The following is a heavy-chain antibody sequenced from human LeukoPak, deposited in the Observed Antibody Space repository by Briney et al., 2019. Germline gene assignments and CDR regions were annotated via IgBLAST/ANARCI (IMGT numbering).Heavy chain of an antibody. CDR1: GGSISSSSYY. V-gene: IGHV4-39*01. J-gene: IGHJ6*03. CDR2: IYYSGST. CDR3: ASEPYSNYDYYYYMDV. Sequence: SETLSLTCTVSGGSISSSSYYWGWIRQPPRKGLEWIGSIYYSGSTYYNPSLKSRVTISVDTSKNQFSLKLSSVTAADTAVYYCASEPYSNYDYYYYMDVWGKGTTVTVSS. D-gene: IGHD4-11*01.